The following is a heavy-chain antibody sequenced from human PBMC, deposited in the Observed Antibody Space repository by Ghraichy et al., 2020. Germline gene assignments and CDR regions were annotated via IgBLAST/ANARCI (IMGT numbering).Heavy chain of an antibody. V-gene: IGHV4-31*03. J-gene: IGHJ4*02. CDR2: IYYSGST. D-gene: IGHD4-17*01. CDR3: ARGGIRTVTDY. Sequence: SETLSLTCTVSGGSISSGGYYWSWIRQHPGKGLEWIGYIYYSGSTYYNPSLKSRVTISVDTSKNQFSLKLSSVTAADTAVYYCARGGIRTVTDYWGQGTLVTVSS. CDR1: GGSISSGGYY.